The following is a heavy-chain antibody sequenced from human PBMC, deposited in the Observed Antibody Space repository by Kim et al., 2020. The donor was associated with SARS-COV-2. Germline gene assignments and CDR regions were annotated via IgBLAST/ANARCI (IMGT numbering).Heavy chain of an antibody. CDR1: GYTFTGYY. CDR2: INPNSGGT. D-gene: IGHD3-22*01. Sequence: ASVKVSCKASGYTFTGYYMHWVRQAPGQGLEWMGRINPNSGGTNYAQKFQGRVTMTRDTSISTAYMELSRLRSDDTAVYYCARAPVAMYYDSSGYYPYWGQGTLVTVSS. V-gene: IGHV1-2*06. CDR3: ARAPVAMYYDSSGYYPY. J-gene: IGHJ4*02.